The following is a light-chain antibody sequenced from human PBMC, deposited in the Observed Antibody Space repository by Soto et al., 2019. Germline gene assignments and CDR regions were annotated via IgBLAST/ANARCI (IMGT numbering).Light chain of an antibody. CDR3: LQNGGSPLI. Sequence: ENVLTQSPGTLSLSAGERVTLSCRASQSVASNSIAWYLQKPGQAPRLLIYAAFRRAIGIPDRFSGSGSGTDFIFTISNLQPEDFAVYYCLQNGGSPLIFGGGTRVEVK. CDR2: AAF. V-gene: IGKV3-20*01. CDR1: QSVASNS. J-gene: IGKJ4*01.